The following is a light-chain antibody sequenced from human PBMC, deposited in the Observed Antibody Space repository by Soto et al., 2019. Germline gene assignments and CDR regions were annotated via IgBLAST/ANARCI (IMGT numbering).Light chain of an antibody. CDR2: GAS. CDR3: QQYGSSPRT. Sequence: EIVLTQSPGTLSLSPGERATLSCRASQSVTSSYLAWYQQKPGQAPRLLIYGASSRATGIPDRFSGSGSGTDFTLSINRLKPEDFAVYYGQQYGSSPRTFGQGTKLEIK. CDR1: QSVTSSY. J-gene: IGKJ2*01. V-gene: IGKV3-20*01.